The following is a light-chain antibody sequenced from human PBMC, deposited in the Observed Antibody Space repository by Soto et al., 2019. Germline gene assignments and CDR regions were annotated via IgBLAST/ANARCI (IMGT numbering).Light chain of an antibody. CDR2: DAS. CDR1: QSTSSW. CDR3: QHYDSFWS. Sequence: DIQMTQSPSTLSASVGDRVTITCRASQSTSSWLAWYQQKPGKAPKLLIYDASTLETGVPSRFSGSGSGAEFTLTITGLQPEDIATYSCQHYDSFWSFGQGTKVDIK. V-gene: IGKV1-5*01. J-gene: IGKJ1*01.